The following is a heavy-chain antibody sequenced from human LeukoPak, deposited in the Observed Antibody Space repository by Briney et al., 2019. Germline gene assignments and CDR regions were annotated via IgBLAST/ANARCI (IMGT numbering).Heavy chain of an antibody. CDR1: GFTFNSYG. V-gene: IGHV3-30*02. CDR3: AKDGSSYYYIYC. Sequence: GGSLRLSCAASGFTFNSYGMHWVRQAPGKGLEWLAFISYDGSNTYYADSVKGRFTVSRDDSKSTLYLQMNSLRADDTAVYYCAKDGSSYYYIYCWGQGTLVTVSS. J-gene: IGHJ4*02. CDR2: ISYDGSNT. D-gene: IGHD3-22*01.